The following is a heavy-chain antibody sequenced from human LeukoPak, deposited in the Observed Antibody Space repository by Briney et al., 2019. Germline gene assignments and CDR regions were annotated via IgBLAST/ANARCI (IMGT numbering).Heavy chain of an antibody. Sequence: SETLSLTCTVSGGSISSYYWSWIRQPPGKGLEWIGYIYYSGSTNYNPSLKSRVTISVDTSKNQFSLKLSSATAADTAVYYCARQQLGHGMDVWGQGTTVTVSS. D-gene: IGHD6-13*01. CDR3: ARQQLGHGMDV. J-gene: IGHJ6*02. CDR1: GGSISSYY. V-gene: IGHV4-59*01. CDR2: IYYSGST.